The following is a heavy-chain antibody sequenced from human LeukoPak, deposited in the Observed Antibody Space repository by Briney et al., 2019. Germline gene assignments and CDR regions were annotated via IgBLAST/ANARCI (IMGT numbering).Heavy chain of an antibody. CDR3: VRQGTNSGYYLLDY. J-gene: IGHJ4*02. CDR2: VAHKGPTVYSPTLNR. CDR1: GAALSEYY. D-gene: IGHD3-22*01. Sequence: SETLSLTCAVYGAALSEYYWSWIRQSPGKGLEWIGEVAHKGPTVYSPTLNRKYIPSFKSRVTMSVDPSKNQFSLKLTSVTVADTATYYCVRQGTNSGYYLLDYWGQGHLVIVSS. V-gene: IGHV4-34*01.